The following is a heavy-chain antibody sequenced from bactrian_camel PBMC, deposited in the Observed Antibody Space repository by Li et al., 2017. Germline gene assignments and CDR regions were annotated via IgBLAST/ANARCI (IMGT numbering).Heavy chain of an antibody. J-gene: IGHJ4*01. Sequence: QVQLVESGGGSVQVGGSLRLSCVASGDTIGRYCMGWFRQIPDKEREGVAGIESDGRTSYADSVKGRFTIPKDNDRNTVALQMNSLKPEDSAMYYCAAKAKGVPCTAMYIAYRYEYWGQGTQVTVS. D-gene: IGHD2*01. CDR1: GDTIGRYC. CDR2: IESDGRT. CDR3: AAKAKGVPCTAMYIAYRYEY. V-gene: IGHV3S9*01.